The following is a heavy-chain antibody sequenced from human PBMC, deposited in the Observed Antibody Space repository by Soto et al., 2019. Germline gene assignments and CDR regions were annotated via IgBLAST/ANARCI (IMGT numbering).Heavy chain of an antibody. CDR1: GGSISSGGYY. CDR2: IYYSGST. Sequence: PSETLSLTCTVSGGSISSGGYYWSWIRQHPGKGLEWIGYIYYSGSTYYNPSLKSRVTISVDTSKNQFSLKLSSVTAADTAVYYCAREDALGYCTNGVCSVGYVDYWGQGTLVTVS. D-gene: IGHD2-8*01. V-gene: IGHV4-31*03. CDR3: AREDALGYCTNGVCSVGYVDY. J-gene: IGHJ4*02.